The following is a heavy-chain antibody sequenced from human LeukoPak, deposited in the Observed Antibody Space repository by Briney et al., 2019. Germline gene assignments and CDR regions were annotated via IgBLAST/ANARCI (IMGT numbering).Heavy chain of an antibody. Sequence: ASVSVSYKASGYAFTKYYLHWVRQAPGHGLEGMAIINPSDGGTYYEQKLQGRVTVTRDTSTSTVYMELSSLRSEDTAVYYCARDTRTMTAVTRGQHYYYGLDVWGQGTTVSVSS. CDR3: ARDTRTMTAVTRGQHYYYGLDV. J-gene: IGHJ6*02. CDR1: GYAFTKYY. V-gene: IGHV1-46*01. CDR2: INPSDGGT. D-gene: IGHD4-17*01.